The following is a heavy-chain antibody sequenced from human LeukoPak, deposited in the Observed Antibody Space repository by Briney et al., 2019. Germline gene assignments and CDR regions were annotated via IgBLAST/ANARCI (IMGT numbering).Heavy chain of an antibody. CDR3: AREGGDYVAGGFYYMDV. V-gene: IGHV1-18*01. CDR2: ISTFKGKT. CDR1: GYTFTNCG. J-gene: IGHJ6*03. D-gene: IGHD4-17*01. Sequence: ASVTVSCKASGYTFTNCGISWVRQAPGLGLEWMGWISTFKGKTNYAQRLQGRVTMTTDTSTSTVYMELRSLTSDDTAVYYCAREGGDYVAGGFYYMDVWGKGTTVIVSS.